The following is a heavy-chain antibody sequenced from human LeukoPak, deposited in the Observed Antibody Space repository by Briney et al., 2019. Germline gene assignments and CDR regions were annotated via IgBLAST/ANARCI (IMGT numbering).Heavy chain of an antibody. J-gene: IGHJ4*02. CDR1: GFTFSSYA. V-gene: IGHV3-23*01. CDR3: AKSGREQWLVPPVDY. Sequence: PGGSLRLSCAASGFTFSSYAMSWVRQAPGKGLEWVSAISGSGGSTYYADSVKGRFTISRDNSKNTLYLQMNSLRAEDTAVYHCAKSGREQWLVPPVDYWGQGTLVTVSS. CDR2: ISGSGGST. D-gene: IGHD6-19*01.